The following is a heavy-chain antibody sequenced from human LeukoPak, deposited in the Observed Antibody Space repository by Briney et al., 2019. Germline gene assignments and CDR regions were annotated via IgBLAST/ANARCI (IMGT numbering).Heavy chain of an antibody. V-gene: IGHV3-7*05. CDR2: IKPDGSKQ. CDR3: VGSSGWLLGS. Sequence: GGSLRLSCEASGFSFSNYWMKWVRQAPGKGLERVAMIKPDGSKQFYLDSVEGRFTISRDNAKNSLYLQMSSLRVEDTAVYYCVGSSGWLLGSWGQGTLVTVSS. D-gene: IGHD6-19*01. J-gene: IGHJ5*02. CDR1: GFSFSNYW.